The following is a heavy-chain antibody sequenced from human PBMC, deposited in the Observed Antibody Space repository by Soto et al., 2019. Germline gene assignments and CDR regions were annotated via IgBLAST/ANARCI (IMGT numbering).Heavy chain of an antibody. CDR2: IKQDGSEK. J-gene: IGHJ6*03. D-gene: IGHD6-19*01. Sequence: EVQLVESGGGLVQPGGSLRLSCAASGFTFSSYWMSWVRQAPGKGLEWVANIKQDGSEKYYVDSVKGRFTISRDNAKNSLYLQMNSLRAEDTAVYYCARDPRSSGCENDYYYYIDVWGKGTTVTVSS. CDR3: ARDPRSSGCENDYYYYIDV. V-gene: IGHV3-7*01. CDR1: GFTFSSYW.